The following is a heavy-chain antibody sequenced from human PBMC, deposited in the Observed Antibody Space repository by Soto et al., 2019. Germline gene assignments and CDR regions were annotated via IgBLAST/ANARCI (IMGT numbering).Heavy chain of an antibody. CDR1: GFTFSGYA. J-gene: IGHJ3*02. D-gene: IGHD3-22*01. CDR3: ARDGGVTMIDSLGAFDI. V-gene: IGHV3-30-3*01. CDR2: ISYDGSNK. Sequence: GGSLRLSCAASGFTFSGYAMHWVRQAPGKGLEWVAVISYDGSNKYYADSVKGRFTISRDNSKNTLYLQMNSLRAEDTAVYHCARDGGVTMIDSLGAFDIWGQGTMVTVSS.